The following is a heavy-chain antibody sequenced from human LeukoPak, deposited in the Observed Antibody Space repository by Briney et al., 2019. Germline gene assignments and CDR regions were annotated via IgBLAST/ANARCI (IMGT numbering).Heavy chain of an antibody. CDR1: GYTFSSYW. D-gene: IGHD3-22*01. CDR3: ARDRVYYDSSGSTDAFDI. Sequence: PGGSLRLSCAASGYTFSSYWMHWVRHGPGKGPVWVSRINSDGSRTRYADSVKGRFTISRDNAKNTLYLQMNSLRAEDTAVYYCARDRVYYDSSGSTDAFDIWGQGTMVTVSS. J-gene: IGHJ3*02. CDR2: INSDGSRT. V-gene: IGHV3-74*01.